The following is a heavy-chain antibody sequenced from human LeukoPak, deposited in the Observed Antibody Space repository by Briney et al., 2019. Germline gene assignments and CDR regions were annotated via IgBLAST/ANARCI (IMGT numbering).Heavy chain of an antibody. D-gene: IGHD3-22*01. V-gene: IGHV4-4*07. CDR2: IYTSGST. CDR1: GGSISSYY. CDR3: ARDYYDSSGYYYPAAFDI. Sequence: SETLSLTCTVSGGSISSYYWSWIRQPPGKGLEWIGRIYTSGSTNYNPSLKSRVTMSVDTSKNQFSLKLSSVTAADTAVYYCARDYYDSSGYYYPAAFDIWGQGTMVTVSS. J-gene: IGHJ3*02.